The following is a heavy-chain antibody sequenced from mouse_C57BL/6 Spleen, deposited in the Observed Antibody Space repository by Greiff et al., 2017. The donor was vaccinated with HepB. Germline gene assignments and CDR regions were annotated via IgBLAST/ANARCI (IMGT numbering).Heavy chain of an antibody. V-gene: IGHV14-1*01. CDR1: GFTIKDYY. CDR2: IDPEDGDT. Sequence: EVQVVESGAELVRPGASVKLSCTASGFTIKDYYMHWVKQRPEQGLEWIGRIDPEDGDTEYAPKFQGKATMTADTSSNTAYLQLSSLTSEDTAVYYCTSLYYGSSSLDYWGQGTTLTVSS. CDR3: TSLYYGSSSLDY. J-gene: IGHJ2*01. D-gene: IGHD1-1*01.